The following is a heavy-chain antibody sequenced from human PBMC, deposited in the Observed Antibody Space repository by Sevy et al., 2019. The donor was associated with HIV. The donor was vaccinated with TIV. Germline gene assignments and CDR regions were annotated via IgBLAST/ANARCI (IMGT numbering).Heavy chain of an antibody. CDR1: GGSISSYY. J-gene: IGHJ6*02. CDR3: ARAGGTTDWGMDV. CDR2: LYYNGRT. V-gene: IGHV4-59*01. Sequence: SETLSLTCTVSGGSISSYYWTWIRQSPGKGLECTGYLYYNGRTIYNPSLTSRVTISVDTSKNQFSLGLSSVTAADTAVYFCARAGGTTDWGMDVWGQGTTVTVSS. D-gene: IGHD1-1*01.